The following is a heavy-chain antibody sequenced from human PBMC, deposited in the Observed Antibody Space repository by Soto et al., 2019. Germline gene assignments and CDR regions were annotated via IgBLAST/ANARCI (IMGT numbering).Heavy chain of an antibody. D-gene: IGHD3-16*01. CDR1: GYTFTSYA. CDR2: INAGNGNT. Sequence: QVQLVQSGAEVKKPGASVKVSCKASGYTFTSYAMHWVRQAPGQRLEWMGWINAGNGNTKYSQKFQVRVTITRDTSASTAYMELSSLRSEDTAVYYCARVGDYVWGSLDYWGQGTLVTFAS. V-gene: IGHV1-3*01. J-gene: IGHJ4*02. CDR3: ARVGDYVWGSLDY.